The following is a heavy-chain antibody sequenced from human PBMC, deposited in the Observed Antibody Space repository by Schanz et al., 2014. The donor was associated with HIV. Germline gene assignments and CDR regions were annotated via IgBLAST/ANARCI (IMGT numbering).Heavy chain of an antibody. V-gene: IGHV4-61*01. Sequence: QVQLQESGPGLVKPSETLSLTCGVFGDSFSSDSHYWNWIRQPPGKGPEWIGFVSYSGSTKYNPSLKSRITISVDTSKNQFSLKMDSVTAADTAVYYCARALNRGSSSWYIWYFDYWGQGTLVTVS. D-gene: IGHD6-13*01. J-gene: IGHJ4*02. CDR2: VSYSGST. CDR3: ARALNRGSSSWYIWYFDY. CDR1: GDSFSSDSHY.